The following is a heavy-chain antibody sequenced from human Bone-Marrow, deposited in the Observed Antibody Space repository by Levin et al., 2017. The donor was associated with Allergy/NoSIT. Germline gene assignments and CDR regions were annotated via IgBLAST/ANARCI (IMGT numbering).Heavy chain of an antibody. Sequence: SVKVSCRGSGYTFASTGVNWVRQAPGQGLEWMGWISAYNGNTDYAQKFQGRVTMTRDISASSVYMELRSLRSDDTAVYYCTRDRTYYDFWSGSYKGDFDLWGQGTLVAVSS. CDR2: ISAYNGNT. V-gene: IGHV1-18*01. D-gene: IGHD3-3*01. CDR1: GYTFASTG. CDR3: TRDRTYYDFWSGSYKGDFDL. J-gene: IGHJ4*02.